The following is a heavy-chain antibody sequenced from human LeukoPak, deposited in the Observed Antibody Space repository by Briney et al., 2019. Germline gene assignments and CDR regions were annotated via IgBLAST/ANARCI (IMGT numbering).Heavy chain of an antibody. CDR3: AKQTATIYREFDY. CDR2: ISGGAGST. V-gene: IGHV3-23*01. D-gene: IGHD5-24*01. J-gene: IGHJ4*02. CDR1: GFTFSTYA. Sequence: GSLRLSCAASGFTFSTYAMDWVRQAPGKGLEWVSSISGGAGSTYYADSVKGRFTIYRDNSKNTLYLQMNSLRAEDTAVYYCAKQTATIYREFDYWGQGTLVTVSS.